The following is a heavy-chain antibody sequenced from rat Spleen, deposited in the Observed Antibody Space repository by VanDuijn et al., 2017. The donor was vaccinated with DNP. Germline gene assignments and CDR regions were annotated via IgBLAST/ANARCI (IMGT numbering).Heavy chain of an antibody. D-gene: IGHD1-9*01. CDR1: GFSFSDYN. V-gene: IGHV5S10*01. CDR2: IIYDGSKS. CDR3: ATSTGISLYAMDA. J-gene: IGHJ4*01. Sequence: EVQLVESGGGLVQPGRSLKVSCAASGFSFSDYNMAWVRQAPKKGLEWVAVIIYDGSKSYYRNSVKGRFTISRDSAKSTLYLQMDSLRSEDTATYYCATSTGISLYAMDAWGQGTSVTVSS.